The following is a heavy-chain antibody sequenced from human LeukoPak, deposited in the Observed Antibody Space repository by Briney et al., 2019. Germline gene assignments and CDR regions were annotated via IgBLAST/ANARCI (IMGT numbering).Heavy chain of an antibody. J-gene: IGHJ4*02. V-gene: IGHV3-7*02. Sequence: GGSLRLSCVASGFTFSGYWMSWVRQAPGKGLEWVANIKRDGSEKHYADSVKGRFTISRDNAKNALYLQVNSLRAEDTAVYYCVRVTLDYGDYELGYWGQGTLVTVSS. CDR1: GFTFSGYW. D-gene: IGHD4-17*01. CDR3: VRVTLDYGDYELGY. CDR2: IKRDGSEK.